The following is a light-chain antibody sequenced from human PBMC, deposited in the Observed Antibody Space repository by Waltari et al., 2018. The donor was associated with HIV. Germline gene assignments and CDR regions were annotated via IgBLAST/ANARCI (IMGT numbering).Light chain of an antibody. CDR1: SSDVGYYNY. CDR3: SSYTTTNTLI. V-gene: IGLV2-14*01. CDR2: EVT. J-gene: IGLJ2*01. Sequence: QSALTQPASVSGSPGQSITISCTGSSSDVGYYNYVSWYQQHPGKAPKLVIFEVTNRPSGVSNRFSGSKSGNTASLTISGLQAEDESDYYCSSYTTTNTLIFGGGTKLTVL.